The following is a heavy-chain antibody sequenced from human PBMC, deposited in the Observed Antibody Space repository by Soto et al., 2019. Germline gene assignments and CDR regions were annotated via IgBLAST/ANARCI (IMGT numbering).Heavy chain of an antibody. CDR3: AKDHTVVIRDAFDI. CDR1: GFTFSSYA. CDR2: ISDSGTGT. V-gene: IGHV3-23*01. Sequence: EVQILESGGGLVQPGESLRLSCAASGFTFSSYAMYWVRQAPGKGLAWVSGISDSGTGTYYADSVKGRFTISRDNSKNTVYLQMKSLRAEDTAVYYCAKDHTVVIRDAFDIWGQGTMVNVSS. J-gene: IGHJ3*02. D-gene: IGHD3-22*01.